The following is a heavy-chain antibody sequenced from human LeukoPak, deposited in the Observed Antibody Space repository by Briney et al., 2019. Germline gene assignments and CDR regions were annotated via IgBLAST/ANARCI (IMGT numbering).Heavy chain of an antibody. CDR3: ARGGGLDV. Sequence: PGGSLRLSCAASGFIFSSFSVNWVRQAPGKGLEWVSSISTSGGLSSIYYADSVKGRFTISRDNAKNSLYLQMSNLRAEDTAVYFCARGGGLDVWGQGATVTVSS. CDR2: ISTSGGLSSI. CDR1: GFIFSSFS. V-gene: IGHV3-21*04. D-gene: IGHD3-16*01. J-gene: IGHJ6*02.